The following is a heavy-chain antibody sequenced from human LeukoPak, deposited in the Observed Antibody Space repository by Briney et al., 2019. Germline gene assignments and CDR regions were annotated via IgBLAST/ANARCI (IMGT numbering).Heavy chain of an antibody. CDR1: GYSISSGYY. J-gene: IGHJ3*02. CDR3: ARVYCSGGSCYQPGGAFDI. CDR2: IYHSGST. D-gene: IGHD2-15*01. V-gene: IGHV4-38-2*02. Sequence: PSETLSLTCTVSGYSISSGYYWGWIRQPPGKGLEWIGSIYHSGSTYYNPSLKSRVTISVDTSKNQFSLKLSSVTAADTAVYYCARVYCSGGSCYQPGGAFDIWGQGTMVTVSS.